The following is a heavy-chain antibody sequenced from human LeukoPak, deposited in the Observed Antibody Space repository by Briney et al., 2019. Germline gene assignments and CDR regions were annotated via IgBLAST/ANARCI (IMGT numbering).Heavy chain of an antibody. CDR2: INSDGSST. CDR1: GFTFSSYW. Sequence: PGGSLRLSCAASGFTFSSYWMHWVRQAPGKGLVWVSRINSDGSSTSYADSVKGRFTISRDNAKNTLYLQMNSLRAEDTAVYYCARALVSRYSGYDFDYWGQGTLVTVSS. D-gene: IGHD5-12*01. CDR3: ARALVSRYSGYDFDY. J-gene: IGHJ4*02. V-gene: IGHV3-74*01.